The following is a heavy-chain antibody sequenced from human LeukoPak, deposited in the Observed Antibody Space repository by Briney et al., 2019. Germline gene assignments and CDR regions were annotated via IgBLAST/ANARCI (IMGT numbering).Heavy chain of an antibody. CDR2: INNSGRT. Sequence: SETLSFTCAVYGGSFSGYYWSWLRQPPGKGLEWFGEINNSGRTNYNPSLKSRVTISVDTSKNQFSLKLSSVTAADTAVYYCAASMVRGVITKTYYFDYWGQGTLVTGSS. D-gene: IGHD3-10*01. CDR3: AASMVRGVITKTYYFDY. J-gene: IGHJ4*02. CDR1: GGSFSGYY. V-gene: IGHV4-34*01.